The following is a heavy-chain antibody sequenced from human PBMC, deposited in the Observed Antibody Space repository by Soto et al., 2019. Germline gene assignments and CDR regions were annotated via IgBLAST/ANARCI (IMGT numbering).Heavy chain of an antibody. CDR3: ARAPYCGGDCYSSYYYGMDV. D-gene: IGHD2-21*02. CDR1: GGTFSSYA. CDR2: IIPIFGTA. J-gene: IGHJ6*02. Sequence: ASVKVSCKASGGTFSSYAISWVRQAPGQGLEWMGGIIPIFGTANYAQKFQGRVTITADESTSTAYMELSSLRSEDTAVYYCARAPYCGGDCYSSYYYGMDVWGQWTTVTVSS. V-gene: IGHV1-69*13.